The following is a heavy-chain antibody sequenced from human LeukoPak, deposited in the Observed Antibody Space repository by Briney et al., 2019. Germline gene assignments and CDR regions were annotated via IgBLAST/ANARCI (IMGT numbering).Heavy chain of an antibody. Sequence: GGSLRLSCAASGFIFTNYNLNWVRQAPGKGLEWISSISGGSTYIYYADSARGRFTISRDNAKNSVYLQMNSLRGEDTAVYYCARDDVTTNGGVIADSRLFDIWGQGTMVTVSS. CDR3: ARDDVTTNGGVIADSRLFDI. CDR2: ISGGSTYI. CDR1: GFIFTNYN. J-gene: IGHJ3*02. D-gene: IGHD2-8*02. V-gene: IGHV3-21*01.